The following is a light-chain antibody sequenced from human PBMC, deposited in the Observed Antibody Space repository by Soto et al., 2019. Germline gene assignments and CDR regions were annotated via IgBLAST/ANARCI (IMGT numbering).Light chain of an antibody. CDR3: QHYNNWPQWT. CDR2: GAS. J-gene: IGKJ1*01. Sequence: EIVMTQSPATLSVSPGERATLSCRASQSVSSNLAWYQQKPGQAPRLLIYGASTRATGIPARLSGSGSGTAFTLTISSLQSEDFAVYYCQHYNNWPQWTFGQGTKVEIK. V-gene: IGKV3-15*01. CDR1: QSVSSN.